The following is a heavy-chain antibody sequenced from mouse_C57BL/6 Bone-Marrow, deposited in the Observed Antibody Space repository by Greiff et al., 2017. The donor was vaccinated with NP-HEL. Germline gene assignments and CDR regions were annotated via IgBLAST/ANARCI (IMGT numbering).Heavy chain of an antibody. Sequence: QVQLQQPGAELVKPGASVKLSCKASGYTFTSYWMPWVKQRPGQGLEWIGEIDPSDSYTNYTQKFKGKATVTVDTSSRTAYMQLSSLTSEDSAVYYCVYDFYFDVWGTGTTVTVSS. D-gene: IGHD2-4*01. CDR1: GYTFTSYW. CDR3: VYDFYFDV. CDR2: IDPSDSYT. J-gene: IGHJ1*03. V-gene: IGHV1-50*01.